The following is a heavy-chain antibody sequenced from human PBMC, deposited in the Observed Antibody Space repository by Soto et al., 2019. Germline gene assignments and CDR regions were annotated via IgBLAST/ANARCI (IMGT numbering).Heavy chain of an antibody. D-gene: IGHD5-12*01. CDR3: ARASYRRDGYLMRTHLIDY. J-gene: IGHJ4*02. CDR1: GGSIGVHY. V-gene: IGHV4-59*11. CDR2: INDSGSV. Sequence: SETLSLTCSVYGGSIGVHYWTWIRQSPGAGLEWIGFINDSGSVTYNPSLKRRATISPDTSKPQFSLKLNSATAADTAVYYCARASYRRDGYLMRTHLIDYWGQGILVTVSS.